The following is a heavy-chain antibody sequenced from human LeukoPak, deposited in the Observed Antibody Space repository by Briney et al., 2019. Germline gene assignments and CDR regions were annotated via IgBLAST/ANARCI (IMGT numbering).Heavy chain of an antibody. CDR1: GGSITNTNYY. V-gene: IGHV4-39*06. CDR2: VYHSGIT. D-gene: IGHD4-11*01. J-gene: IGHJ4*02. Sequence: SETLSLTCTVSGGSITNTNYYWAWIRQPPGEGLEWIGSVYHSGITYYTPSLKSRVSISVDTSKNQHTLKVASVTAADTAVYYCAREWQYQFDYWGQGSLVTVSS. CDR3: AREWQYQFDY.